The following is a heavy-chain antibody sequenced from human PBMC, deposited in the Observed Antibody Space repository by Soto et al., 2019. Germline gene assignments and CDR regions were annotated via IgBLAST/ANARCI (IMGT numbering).Heavy chain of an antibody. D-gene: IGHD6-25*01. Sequence: QITLKASGPTLVKPTQTLTLTCTFSGFSLSTSGVGVGWIRQPPGKALEWLALIYWNDDKRYSPSLKSRLTITKDTSKKQVVLTMTHMDPVDTATYYCAHTDRHSSALRGRFDPWGQGTLVTVSS. CDR1: GFSLSTSGVG. V-gene: IGHV2-5*01. CDR2: IYWNDDK. CDR3: AHTDRHSSALRGRFDP. J-gene: IGHJ5*02.